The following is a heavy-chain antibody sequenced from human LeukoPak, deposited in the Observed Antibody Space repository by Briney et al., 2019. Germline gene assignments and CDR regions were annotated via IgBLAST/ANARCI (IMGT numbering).Heavy chain of an antibody. CDR1: GFTFSSYS. D-gene: IGHD2-2*01. CDR2: ISSSSSYI. J-gene: IGHJ3*02. CDR3: ARDWRGYCSSTSCPPAYAFDI. Sequence: GGSLRLSCAASGFTFSSYSMNWVRQAPGKGLEWVSSISSSSSYIYYADSVKGRFTISRDNAKNSLYLQMNSLRAEDTAVYYCARDWRGYCSSTSCPPAYAFDIWGQGTMVTVSS. V-gene: IGHV3-21*01.